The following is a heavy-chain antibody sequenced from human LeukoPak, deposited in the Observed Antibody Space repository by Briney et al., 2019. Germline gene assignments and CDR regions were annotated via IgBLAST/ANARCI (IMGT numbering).Heavy chain of an antibody. J-gene: IGHJ4*02. CDR2: IHYSGST. CDR1: GGSISNYY. CDR3: GRGSGYYPYFDY. V-gene: IGHV4-59*12. D-gene: IGHD3-3*01. Sequence: PSETLSLTCTVSGGSISNYYCTWIRQPPGKGLEWIGYIHYSGSTNYNPSLKSRVTISVDTSKNQFSLNLSSVTAADTAVYFCGRGSGYYPYFDYWGQGTLVTVSS.